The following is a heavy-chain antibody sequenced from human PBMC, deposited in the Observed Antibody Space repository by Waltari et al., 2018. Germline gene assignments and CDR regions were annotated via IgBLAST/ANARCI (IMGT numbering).Heavy chain of an antibody. D-gene: IGHD6-19*01. V-gene: IGHV1-69*08. Sequence: QVQLVQSGAEVKKPGSSVKVSCKASGGTFSSYAISGGRQAPGQGLEWMGSIIPIFGTANYAQKFQGRFTITADKSTSTAYMELSSLRSEDTAVYYCARAESRWLVTYYYYGMDVWGQGTTVTVSS. CDR1: GGTFSSYA. CDR2: IIPIFGTA. CDR3: ARAESRWLVTYYYYGMDV. J-gene: IGHJ6*02.